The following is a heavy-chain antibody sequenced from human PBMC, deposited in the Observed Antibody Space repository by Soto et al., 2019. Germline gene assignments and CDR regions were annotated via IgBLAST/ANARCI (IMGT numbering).Heavy chain of an antibody. CDR3: AREKYDCWSGYYLDY. V-gene: IGHV3-74*01. CDR1: GITFSTYR. Sequence: EVQLVESGGGLVQPGGSLRLSCVSSGITFSTYRMHWVRQPPRKGQVWVSHIKRDGTVTHYTVSVRGRFIISRDNAKNTLFLQMNSLRAEETAVYYCAREKYDCWSGYYLDYWGQGTLVTVSS. J-gene: IGHJ4*02. CDR2: IKRDGTVT. D-gene: IGHD3-3*01.